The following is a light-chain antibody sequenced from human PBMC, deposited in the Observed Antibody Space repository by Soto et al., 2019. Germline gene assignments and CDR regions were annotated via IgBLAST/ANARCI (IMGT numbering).Light chain of an antibody. CDR2: DAS. V-gene: IGKV1-39*01. Sequence: IQMTQSPSSLSASFGYRFTVTCRASQSIASYLHWYQQKPGKAPKLLIYDASTLQSGVPSRFSGSGSGTDFTLTISSLQPEDFASYYCQQSHNTPVTFGQGSNV. CDR1: QSIASY. J-gene: IGKJ1*01. CDR3: QQSHNTPVT.